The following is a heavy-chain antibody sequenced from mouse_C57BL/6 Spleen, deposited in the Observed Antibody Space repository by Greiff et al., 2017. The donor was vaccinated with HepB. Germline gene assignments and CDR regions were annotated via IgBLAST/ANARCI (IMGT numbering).Heavy chain of an antibody. D-gene: IGHD2-4*01. V-gene: IGHV5-9*01. CDR3: ARHDYDGGWYFDV. J-gene: IGHJ1*03. CDR1: GFTFSSYA. CDR2: ISGGGGNT. Sequence: EVQLVESGGGLVKPGGSLKLSCAASGFTFSSYAMSWVRQTPEKRLEWVATISGGGGNTYYPDSVKGRFTISRDNAKNTLYLQMSSLRSEDTALYYCARHDYDGGWYFDVWGTGTTVTVSS.